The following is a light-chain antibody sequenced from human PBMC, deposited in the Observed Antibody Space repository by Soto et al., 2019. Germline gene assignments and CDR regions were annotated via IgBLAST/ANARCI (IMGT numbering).Light chain of an antibody. V-gene: IGKV3D-20*01. Sequence: EIVLTHSPATLSLSPGERATLSCGASQSVGSTYLAWYQQKPGLAPRLLIYDASSRATGIPDRFSGSGSGTDFTLTISRLEPEDFAVYYCQQYGSSQITFGQGTRLEIK. CDR1: QSVGSTY. CDR3: QQYGSSQIT. CDR2: DAS. J-gene: IGKJ5*01.